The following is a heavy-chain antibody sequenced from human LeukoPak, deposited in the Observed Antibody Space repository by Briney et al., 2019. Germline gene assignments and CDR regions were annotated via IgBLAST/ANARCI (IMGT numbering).Heavy chain of an antibody. CDR1: GFTFSSYA. Sequence: GGSLRLSCAASGFTFSSYAMSWVRQAPGKGLAWVSRINGDGSDTNSADSAKGRFTISRDNAKNTLYLQMNSLRAEDTAVYYCVRGRGSGYSYAYGVYWGQGTLVTVSS. CDR2: INGDGSDT. D-gene: IGHD5-18*01. V-gene: IGHV3-74*01. J-gene: IGHJ4*02. CDR3: VRGRGSGYSYAYGVY.